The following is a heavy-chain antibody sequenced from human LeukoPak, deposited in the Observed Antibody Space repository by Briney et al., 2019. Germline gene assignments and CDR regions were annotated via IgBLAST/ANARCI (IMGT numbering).Heavy chain of an antibody. CDR3: ARGLAWDAFDI. CDR2: IHSSSGSI. D-gene: IGHD5/OR15-5a*01. CDR1: GFNFTNYN. J-gene: IGHJ3*02. V-gene: IGHV3-21*01. Sequence: PGGSLRLSCAASGFNFTNYNMNWVRQAPGKGLEWVSSIHSSSGSIYYADSLKGRFTISRDNAKNSLYLQMNSLRAEDTAVYYCARGLAWDAFDIWGQGTMVTVSS.